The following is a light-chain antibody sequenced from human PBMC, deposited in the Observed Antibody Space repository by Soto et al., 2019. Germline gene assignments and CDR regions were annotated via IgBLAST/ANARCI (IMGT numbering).Light chain of an antibody. Sequence: EIVMTQSPATLSVSPGERATLSCRASQSVSSNLVWYQQKPGQAPRLLIYGASSRAPGIPDRFSGGGSGTDFTLTISRLEPEDFAVYYCQHYGSSLTFGQGTKVDIK. J-gene: IGKJ1*01. CDR3: QHYGSSLT. V-gene: IGKV3-20*01. CDR2: GAS. CDR1: QSVSSN.